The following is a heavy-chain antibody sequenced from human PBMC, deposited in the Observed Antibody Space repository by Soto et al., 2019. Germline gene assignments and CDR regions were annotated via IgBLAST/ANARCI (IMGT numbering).Heavy chain of an antibody. CDR1: GDSVSRNSAA. V-gene: IGHV6-1*01. CDR3: ARVEGDSGSTRGAFDI. J-gene: IGHJ3*02. CDR2: TYYRSKWYN. D-gene: IGHD1-26*01. Sequence: QSQTLSLTCAISGDSVSRNSAAWNWIRQSPSRGLEWLGRTYYRSKWYNDYAVSVKSRITNNPDTSKNQFSLQLNSVTPEETAVYYCARVEGDSGSTRGAFDIWGQGTMVTVSS.